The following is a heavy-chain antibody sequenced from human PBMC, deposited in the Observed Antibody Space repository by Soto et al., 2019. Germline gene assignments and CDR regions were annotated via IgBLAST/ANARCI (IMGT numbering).Heavy chain of an antibody. CDR2: ISASGGST. CDR3: AKGTTLNFDY. CDR1: GFTFSSYA. V-gene: IGHV3-23*01. J-gene: IGHJ4*02. D-gene: IGHD4-17*01. Sequence: EVQLLESGGGLVQPGGSPRLSCAASGFTFSSYAMSWVRQAPGKGLEWVSGISASGGSTYYADSVKGRFTISRDNSKNTLYLQMNSLRAEDTAVYYCAKGTTLNFDYWGQGTLVTVSS.